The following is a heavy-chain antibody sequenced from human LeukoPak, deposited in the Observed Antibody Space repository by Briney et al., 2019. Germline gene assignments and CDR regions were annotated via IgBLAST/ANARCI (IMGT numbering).Heavy chain of an antibody. V-gene: IGHV3-30*18. CDR3: AKDRRPLLDIGPDY. J-gene: IGHJ4*02. Sequence: GGSLRLSCAASGFTFSNFGTHWVRQAPGKGLEWVSVISYEGTNKYYADSVKGRFAISRDNSKNTLYLQMNSLRPEDTAVYYCAKDRRPLLDIGPDYWGQGTLVTVSS. CDR1: GFTFSNFG. D-gene: IGHD3-10*01. CDR2: ISYEGTNK.